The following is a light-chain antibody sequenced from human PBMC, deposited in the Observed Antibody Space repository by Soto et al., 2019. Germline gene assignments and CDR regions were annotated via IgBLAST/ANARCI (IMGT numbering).Light chain of an antibody. V-gene: IGKV3D-15*01. Sequence: EIVMTQSPATLSVSPGKRATLSCTASQSVNSNYLAWYQQKPGQAPRLLIYGISKRATDIPDRFSGSGSGTEFTLTISSLQPEDFATYYCQQHGQWPITFGQGTRLEIK. CDR3: QQHGQWPIT. CDR2: GIS. J-gene: IGKJ5*01. CDR1: QSVNSN.